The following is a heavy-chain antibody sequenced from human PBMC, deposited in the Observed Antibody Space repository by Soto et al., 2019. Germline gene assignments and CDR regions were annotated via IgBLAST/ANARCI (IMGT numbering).Heavy chain of an antibody. CDR3: ARIQLGYDAFDI. CDR1: GFTFSSYS. Sequence: EVQLVESGGGLVKPGGSLRLSCAASGFTFSSYSMNWVRQAPGKGLEWVSSISSSSSYIYYADSVKGRFTISRDNAKNSLYLQMNSLRAGDAAVYCCARIQLGYDAFDIWGQGTRVTVSS. CDR2: ISSSSSYI. D-gene: IGHD6-6*01. J-gene: IGHJ3*02. V-gene: IGHV3-21*01.